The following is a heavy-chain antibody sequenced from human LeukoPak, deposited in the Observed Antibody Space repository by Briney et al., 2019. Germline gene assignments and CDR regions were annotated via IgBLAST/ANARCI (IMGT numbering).Heavy chain of an antibody. V-gene: IGHV3-23*01. CDR3: AKFLGGNLLGFDY. CDR2: ISGSGGST. Sequence: LTGRSLRLSCAASGFTFSSYAMSWVRQAPGKGLEWVSAISGSGGSTYYADSVKGRFTISRDNSKNTLYLQMNSLRAEDTAVYYCAKFLGGNLLGFDYWGQGTLVTVSS. J-gene: IGHJ4*02. CDR1: GFTFSSYA. D-gene: IGHD4-23*01.